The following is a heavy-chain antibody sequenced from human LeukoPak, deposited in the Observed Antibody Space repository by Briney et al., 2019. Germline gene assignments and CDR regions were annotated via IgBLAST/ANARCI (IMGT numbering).Heavy chain of an antibody. V-gene: IGHV3-23*01. CDR3: ARNSSGFKLGDAFDI. CDR1: GFTFSSYA. Sequence: PGGSLRLSCAASGFTFSSYAMTWVRQAPGKGLEWISAINGGAYSTSYADSVKGRFTISRDNSKSTLYLQMNSLRAEDTAVYYCARNSSGFKLGDAFDIWGQGTLVTVSS. J-gene: IGHJ3*02. D-gene: IGHD3-22*01. CDR2: INGGAYST.